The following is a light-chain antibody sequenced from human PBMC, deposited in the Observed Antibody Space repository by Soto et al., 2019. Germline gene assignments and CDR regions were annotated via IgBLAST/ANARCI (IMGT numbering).Light chain of an antibody. CDR3: SSYTSSSTRV. J-gene: IGLJ1*01. CDR1: SSDVGGYNY. CDR2: DVS. Sequence: SALPQAASGSGSPGQSITISCTGTSSDVGGYNYVSWYQQHPGKAPKLMIYDVSNRPSGVSNRFSGSKSGNTASLTISGLQAEDEADYYCSSYTSSSTRVFGTGTKVTVL. V-gene: IGLV2-14*01.